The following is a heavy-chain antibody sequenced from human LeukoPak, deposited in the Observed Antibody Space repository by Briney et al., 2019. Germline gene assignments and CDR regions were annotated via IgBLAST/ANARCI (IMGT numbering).Heavy chain of an antibody. CDR2: ISGSGST. CDR1: GFTFSSYA. D-gene: IGHD6-19*01. V-gene: IGHV3-23*01. CDR3: AKVSDSSGWYWFDP. J-gene: IGHJ5*02. Sequence: GGSLRLSCAASGFTFSSYAMSWVCQAPGKGLEWVSSISGSGSTYYADSVKGRFTISRDNSKNTLYLQMNSLRAEDTAVYHCAKVSDSSGWYWFDPWGQGTLVTVSS.